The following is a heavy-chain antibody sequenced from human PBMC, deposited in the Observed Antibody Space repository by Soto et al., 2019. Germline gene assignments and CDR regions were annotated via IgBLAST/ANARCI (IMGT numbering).Heavy chain of an antibody. D-gene: IGHD6-19*01. CDR2: IWYDGSNK. J-gene: IGHJ4*02. Sequence: GGSLRLSCAASGFTFSSYGMHWVRQAPGKGLEWVAVIWYDGSNKYCADSVKGRFTISRDNSKNTLYLQMNSLRAEDTAVYYCARGGGAVAGPDYWGQGTLVTVSS. V-gene: IGHV3-33*01. CDR3: ARGGGAVAGPDY. CDR1: GFTFSSYG.